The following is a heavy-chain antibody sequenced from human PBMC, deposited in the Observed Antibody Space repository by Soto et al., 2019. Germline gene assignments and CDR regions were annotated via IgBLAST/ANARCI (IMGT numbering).Heavy chain of an antibody. CDR1: GFTFSSYE. CDR2: ISSSGSTI. Sequence: PGGALRLSSAASGFTFSSYEMNWVRQAPGKGLEWVSYISSSGSTIYYADSVKGRFTISRDNAKNSLYLQMNSLRAEDTAVYYCASKQQLVAGAFDIWGQGTMVTVSS. D-gene: IGHD6-13*01. CDR3: ASKQQLVAGAFDI. V-gene: IGHV3-48*03. J-gene: IGHJ3*02.